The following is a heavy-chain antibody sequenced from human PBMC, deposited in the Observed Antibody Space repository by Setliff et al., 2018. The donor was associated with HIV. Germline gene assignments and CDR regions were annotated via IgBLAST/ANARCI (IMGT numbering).Heavy chain of an antibody. V-gene: IGHV1-69*13. J-gene: IGHJ5*02. Sequence: SVKVSCKASGVTFRRFAFSWVRQAPGQGLEWMGGIIPMFGTTDYAQKFQGRVTITADESTSTVYMELTSLRYEDTAVYYCATMAENNYDFWSAYYRWFDPWGQGTLVTVSS. CDR1: GVTFRRFA. CDR2: IIPMFGTT. CDR3: ATMAENNYDFWSAYYRWFDP. D-gene: IGHD3-3*01.